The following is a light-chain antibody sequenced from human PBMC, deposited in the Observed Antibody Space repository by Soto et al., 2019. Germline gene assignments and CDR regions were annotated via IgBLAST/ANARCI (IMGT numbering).Light chain of an antibody. CDR1: SSDVGGYNY. CDR2: DVS. CDR3: SSYTGSSTPLV. Sequence: QSALTQPASVSGSPGQSITISCTGTSSDVGGYNYVSWYQQHPGKAPKLMLYDVSNRPSGVSNRFSGSKSGNTASLTISGLQAEDEADYYCSSYTGSSTPLVFGGGTKVTVL. V-gene: IGLV2-14*01. J-gene: IGLJ2*01.